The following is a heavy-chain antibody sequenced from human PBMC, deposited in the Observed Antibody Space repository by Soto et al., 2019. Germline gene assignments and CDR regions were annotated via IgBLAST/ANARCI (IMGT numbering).Heavy chain of an antibody. D-gene: IGHD2-2*01. Sequence: ASVKVSCKASGFTFTSSAMQWVRQARGQRLEWIGWIVVGSGNTNYAQKFQERVTITRDMSTSTAYMELSSLRSEDTAVYYCAALGGIDIVVVPAAPRALDIWGQGTMVTVSS. CDR1: GFTFTSSA. CDR3: AALGGIDIVVVPAAPRALDI. CDR2: IVVGSGNT. J-gene: IGHJ3*02. V-gene: IGHV1-58*02.